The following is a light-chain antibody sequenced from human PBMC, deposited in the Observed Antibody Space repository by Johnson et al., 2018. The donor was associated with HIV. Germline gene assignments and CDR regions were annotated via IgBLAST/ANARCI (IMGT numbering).Light chain of an antibody. V-gene: IGLV1-51*02. CDR3: GTWDSSLSAGV. CDR2: ENN. CDR1: SSNIGRNY. Sequence: QSVLTQPPSVSAAPGQKVTISCSGSSSNIGRNYVSWYKQLPGTAPKLLIYENNKRPSGIPDRFSGSKSGTSATLGITGLQTGDEADYYCGTWDSSLSAGVFGTGTKVTVL. J-gene: IGLJ1*01.